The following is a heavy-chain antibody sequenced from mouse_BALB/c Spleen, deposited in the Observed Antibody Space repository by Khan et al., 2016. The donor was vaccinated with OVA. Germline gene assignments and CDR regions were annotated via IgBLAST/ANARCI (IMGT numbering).Heavy chain of an antibody. D-gene: IGHD1-1*01. Sequence: EVELVESGGDLVKPEGSLKLSCAASGFTFSTYGMSWVRQTPDKRLEWVATISSGGSYTYYPASVQGRFTIYRDYAKNTLYLQKSSLKSEDTAMFYCARLAYYYDSEGFAYWGQGTLVTVSA. CDR2: ISSGGSYT. V-gene: IGHV5-6*01. CDR3: ARLAYYYDSEGFAY. J-gene: IGHJ3*01. CDR1: GFTFSTYG.